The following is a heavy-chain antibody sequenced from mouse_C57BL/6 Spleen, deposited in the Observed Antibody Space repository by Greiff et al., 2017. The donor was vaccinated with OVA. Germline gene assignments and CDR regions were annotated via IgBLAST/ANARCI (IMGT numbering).Heavy chain of an antibody. CDR2: IDPSDSET. V-gene: IGHV1-52*01. CDR3: ARGGDYYGSWYFDV. CDR1: GYTFTSYW. J-gene: IGHJ1*03. Sequence: QVQLQQPGAELVRPGSSVTLSCKASGYTFTSYWMHWVKQRPLQGLEWIGNIDPSDSETPYNQKFKDKATLTVDKSSSTAYMQLSSLTSEDAAVYYCARGGDYYGSWYFDVWGTGTTVTVSS. D-gene: IGHD1-1*01.